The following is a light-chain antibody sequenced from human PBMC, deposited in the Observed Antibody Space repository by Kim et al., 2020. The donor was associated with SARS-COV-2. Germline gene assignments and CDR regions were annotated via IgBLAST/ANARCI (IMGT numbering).Light chain of an antibody. J-gene: IGLJ1*01. CDR3: QAWDSTTNV. V-gene: IGLV3-1*01. CDR1: KLGEKY. Sequence: SVSLGQTVNITCSGDKLGEKYACWYQQKPGQSPVVVIYQDSKRPSGIPGRFSGSNSGNTATLTISGTQAMDEADYYCQAWDSTTNVFGSGTKVTVL. CDR2: QDS.